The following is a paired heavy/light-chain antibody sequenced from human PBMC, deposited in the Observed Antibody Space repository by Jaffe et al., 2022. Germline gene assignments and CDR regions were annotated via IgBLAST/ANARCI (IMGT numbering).Heavy chain of an antibody. CDR2: ISSSGSTI. V-gene: IGHV3-48*03. CDR1: GFTFSSYE. CDR3: AREPIPRRIQLWLSPHFFDY. D-gene: IGHD5-18*01. J-gene: IGHJ4*02. Sequence: EVQLVESGGGLVQPGGSLRLSCAASGFTFSSYEMNWVRQAPGKGLEWVSYISSSGSTIYYADSVKGRFTISRDNAKNSLYLQMNSLRAEDTAVYYCAREPIPRRIQLWLSPHFFDYWGQGTLVTVSS.
Light chain of an antibody. J-gene: IGLJ2*01. CDR2: GKN. CDR1: SLRSYY. Sequence: SSELTQDPAVSVALGQTVRITCQGDSLRSYYASWYQQKPGQAPVLVIYGKNNRPSGIPDRFSGSSSGNTASLTITGAQAEDEADYYCNSRDSSGNHLAVFGGGTKLTVL. CDR3: NSRDSSGNHLAV. V-gene: IGLV3-19*01.